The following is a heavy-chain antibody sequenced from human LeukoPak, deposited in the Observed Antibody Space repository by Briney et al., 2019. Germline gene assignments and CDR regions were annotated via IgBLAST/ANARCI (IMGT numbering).Heavy chain of an antibody. J-gene: IGHJ5*02. CDR2: INHSGST. Sequence: PSETLSLTCAVYGGSFSGYYWSWIRQPPGKGLEWIGEINHSGSTNYNPSLKSRVTISVDTSKNQFSLKLSSVTAADTAVYYCAVLYSSSSNWFDPWGQGXLVTV. CDR1: GGSFSGYY. V-gene: IGHV4-34*01. CDR3: AVLYSSSSNWFDP. D-gene: IGHD6-13*01.